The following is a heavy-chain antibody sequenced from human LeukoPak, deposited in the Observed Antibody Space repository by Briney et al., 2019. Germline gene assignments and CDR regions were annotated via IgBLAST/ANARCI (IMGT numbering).Heavy chain of an antibody. D-gene: IGHD3-10*01. V-gene: IGHV3-74*01. J-gene: IGHJ4*02. CDR1: GFTFSSYW. Sequence: PGGSLRLSCAASGFTFSSYWMHWVRQAPGKGLVWVSRINSDGSSTSCADSVKGRFTISRDNAKNTLYLQMNSLRAEDTAVYYCARPERSGSYNYWGQGTLVTVSS. CDR2: INSDGSST. CDR3: ARPERSGSYNY.